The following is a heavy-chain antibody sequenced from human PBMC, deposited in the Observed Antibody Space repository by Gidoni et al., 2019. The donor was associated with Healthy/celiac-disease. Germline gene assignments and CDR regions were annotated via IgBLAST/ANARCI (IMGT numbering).Heavy chain of an antibody. CDR3: AREDPLIVVVPAASPLDY. Sequence: QVQLVQSGAEVKKPGASVTVSCKASGSTFTSYYMHWGRQAPGQGLEWMGIINPSGGSTSYAQKFQGRVTMTRDTSTSTVYMELSSLRSEDTAVYYCAREDPLIVVVPAASPLDYWGQGTLVTVSS. V-gene: IGHV1-46*03. D-gene: IGHD2-2*01. J-gene: IGHJ4*02. CDR1: GSTFTSYY. CDR2: INPSGGST.